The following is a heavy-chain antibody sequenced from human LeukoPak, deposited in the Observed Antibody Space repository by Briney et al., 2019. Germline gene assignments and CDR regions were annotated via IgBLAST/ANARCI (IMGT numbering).Heavy chain of an antibody. CDR1: GGTFSSYA. V-gene: IGHV1-69*04. CDR2: IIPIFGIA. Sequence: GASVKVSCKASGGTFSSYAISWVRQAPGQGLEWMGRIIPIFGIANYAQKFQGRVTITADKSTSTAYMELSSLRSEDTAVCYCARGLGGGLYRFDYWGQGTLVTVSS. CDR3: ARGLGGGLYRFDY. D-gene: IGHD2-8*01. J-gene: IGHJ4*02.